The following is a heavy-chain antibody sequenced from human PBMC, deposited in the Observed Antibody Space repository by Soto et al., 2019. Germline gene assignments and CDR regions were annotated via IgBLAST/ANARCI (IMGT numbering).Heavy chain of an antibody. D-gene: IGHD2-15*01. CDR2: IWYDGSNK. CDR1: GFTFSSYG. J-gene: IGHJ6*02. CDR3: ASDQTRGDCSGGSCYPLDV. V-gene: IGHV3-33*01. Sequence: QVQLVESGGGVVQPGRSLRLSCAASGFTFSSYGMHWVRQAPGKGLEWVAVIWYDGSNKYYADSVKGRFTISRDKSKKTQYLQMNSLRAEDTAVYYCASDQTRGDCSGGSCYPLDVWGQGNTVTLSS.